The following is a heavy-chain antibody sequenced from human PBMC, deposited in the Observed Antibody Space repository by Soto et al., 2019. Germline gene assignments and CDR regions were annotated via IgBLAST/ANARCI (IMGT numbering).Heavy chain of an antibody. CDR3: ARANMEGDYGDYFDY. Sequence: SETLSLTCAVSGGSISSGGYSWSWIRQPPGKGLEWIGYIYHSGSTYYNPSLKSRVTISVDRSKNQFSLKLSSVTAADTAVYYCARANMEGDYGDYFDYWGQGTLVTVSS. J-gene: IGHJ4*02. V-gene: IGHV4-30-2*01. CDR1: GGSISSGGYS. D-gene: IGHD4-17*01. CDR2: IYHSGST.